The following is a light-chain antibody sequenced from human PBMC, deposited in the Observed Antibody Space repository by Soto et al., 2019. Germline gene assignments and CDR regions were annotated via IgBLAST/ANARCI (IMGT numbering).Light chain of an antibody. CDR2: DVS. CDR3: SSYTSSSTLYV. CDR1: SSDFGGYNY. Sequence: QRVLNHPASVNRADVQSLPISCTGTSSDFGGYNYVSWYQQRPGKAPKLMIYDVSNRPSRVSNRFSGSKSGNTASLTISGFQVEDEADYYCSSYTSSSTLYVFGTGTKVIV. J-gene: IGLJ1*01. V-gene: IGLV2-14*01.